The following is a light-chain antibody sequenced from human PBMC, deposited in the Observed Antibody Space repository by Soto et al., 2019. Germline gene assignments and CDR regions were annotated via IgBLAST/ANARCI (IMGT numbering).Light chain of an antibody. V-gene: IGKV1-27*01. J-gene: IGKJ1*01. CDR1: QGISNY. Sequence: DIQMTQSPSSLSASVGDRVTITCRASQGISNYLAWSQQKPGKVPKLLIYAASTLQSGVPSRFSGSVSGTDITLTISSLQPEDGATYYCQKYNSAPPGFGQGTKVEIK. CDR3: QKYNSAPPG. CDR2: AAS.